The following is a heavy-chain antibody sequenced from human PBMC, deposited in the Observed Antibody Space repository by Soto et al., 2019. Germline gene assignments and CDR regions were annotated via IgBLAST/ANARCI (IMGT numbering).Heavy chain of an antibody. CDR3: ASDSYYDSSGYYLFDY. Sequence: PSETLSLTCTVSGGCISSYYLSWTRQRAGKGLEWIGRIYTSGSTNYNPSLKSRVTMSVDTSKNQFSLKMSSVTAADTAVYYCASDSYYDSSGYYLFDYWGQGTLVTVSS. CDR1: GGCISSYY. V-gene: IGHV4-4*07. J-gene: IGHJ4*02. CDR2: IYTSGST. D-gene: IGHD3-22*01.